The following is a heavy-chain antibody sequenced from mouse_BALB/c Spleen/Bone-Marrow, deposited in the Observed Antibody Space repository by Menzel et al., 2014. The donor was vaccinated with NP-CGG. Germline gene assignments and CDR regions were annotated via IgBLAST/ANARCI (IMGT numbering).Heavy chain of an antibody. D-gene: IGHD1-1*01. Sequence: EVQLVESGGGLVKPGGSLKLSCAASGFTFSDYYMCWVRQTPEKRLEWVATISDGGSYTYYPDSVKGRFTISRDNAKNNLYLQMSSLKSEDTAMYYCARYGSSPYAMDYWGQGTSVTVSS. J-gene: IGHJ4*01. CDR2: ISDGGSYT. CDR1: GFTFSDYY. V-gene: IGHV5-4*02. CDR3: ARYGSSPYAMDY.